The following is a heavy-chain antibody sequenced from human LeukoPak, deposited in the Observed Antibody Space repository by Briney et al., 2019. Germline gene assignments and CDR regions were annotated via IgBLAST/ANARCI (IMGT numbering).Heavy chain of an antibody. CDR3: ARNPSYNFYYYMDV. D-gene: IGHD3-10*01. CDR1: GYSISSSNW. Sequence: PSETLSLTCAVSGYSISSSNWWGWIRPPPGKGLEWIGYIYYSGSTNYNPSLMSRVTMSVDTSKNQFSLKLSSVTALDTAVYYCARNPSYNFYYYMDVWGKGTTVTVSS. J-gene: IGHJ6*03. V-gene: IGHV4-28*06. CDR2: IYYSGST.